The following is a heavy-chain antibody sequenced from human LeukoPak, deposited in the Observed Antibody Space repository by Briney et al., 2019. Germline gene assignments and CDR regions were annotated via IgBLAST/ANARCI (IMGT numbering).Heavy chain of an antibody. J-gene: IGHJ1*01. CDR3: TTARGSDLQYFQH. CDR2: IYSGGSA. Sequence: GGSLRLSCAASGFTVSSNYMSWVRQAPGKGLEWVSVIYSGGSAYYADSVKGRFTISRDNSKNTLYLQMNSLGAEDTAVYYCTTARGSDLQYFQHWGQGTLVTVSS. D-gene: IGHD1-26*01. V-gene: IGHV3-53*01. CDR1: GFTVSSNY.